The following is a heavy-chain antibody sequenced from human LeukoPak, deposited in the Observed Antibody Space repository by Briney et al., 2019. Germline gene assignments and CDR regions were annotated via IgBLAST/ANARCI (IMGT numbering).Heavy chain of an antibody. Sequence: ASVTVSCKASGYTFTSYYMHWVRQAPGQGLEWMGIINPSGGSTSYAQKFQGRVTMTRDTSTSTVYMELSSLRSEDTAVYYCAREISKAAGLITIFGSDYYYGMDVWGQGTTVTVSS. J-gene: IGHJ6*02. CDR3: AREISKAAGLITIFGSDYYYGMDV. CDR1: GYTFTSYY. CDR2: INPSGGST. V-gene: IGHV1-46*01. D-gene: IGHD3-3*01.